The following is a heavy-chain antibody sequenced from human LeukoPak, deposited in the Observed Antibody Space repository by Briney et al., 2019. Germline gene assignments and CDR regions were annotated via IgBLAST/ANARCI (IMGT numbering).Heavy chain of an antibody. D-gene: IGHD3-22*01. V-gene: IGHV3-30*18. CDR1: GFTFSSYG. J-gene: IGHJ4*02. Sequence: PGRSLRLSCAASGFTFSSYGMHWVRQAPGKGLEWVAVISYDGSNKYYADSVKGRFTISRDNSKNTLYLQMNSLRAEDTAVYYCAKGSYYDSSGYLTSWGQGTLVTVSS. CDR3: AKGSYYDSSGYLTS. CDR2: ISYDGSNK.